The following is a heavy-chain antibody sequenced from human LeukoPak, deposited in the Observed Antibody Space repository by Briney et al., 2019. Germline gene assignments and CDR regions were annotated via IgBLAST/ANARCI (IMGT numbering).Heavy chain of an antibody. Sequence: PGGSLRLSCAASGFTFSSYWMSWVRQAPGKGLEWVANIKQDGSEKYYVDSVKGRFTISRDNSKNTLYLQMNSLRAEDTAVYYCAKEGKTRSWNYFQAKPVYWGQGTLVTVSS. CDR2: IKQDGSEK. CDR1: GFTFSSYW. V-gene: IGHV3-7*03. J-gene: IGHJ4*02. D-gene: IGHD2-15*01. CDR3: AKEGKTRSWNYFQAKPVY.